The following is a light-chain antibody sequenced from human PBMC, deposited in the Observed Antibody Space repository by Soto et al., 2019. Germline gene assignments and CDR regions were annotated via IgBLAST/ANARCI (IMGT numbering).Light chain of an antibody. Sequence: QLVLTQSSSASASLGSSVKLTCTLNSGHSSYIIAWHQQKPGKAPRFLMKLEGSGIYNKGSGVPDRFSGSSSGADRYLTISNLQFEDEADYYCETWDSNFIWVFGGGTKVTVL. CDR2: LEGSGIY. CDR3: ETWDSNFIWV. CDR1: SGHSSYI. J-gene: IGLJ3*02. V-gene: IGLV4-60*02.